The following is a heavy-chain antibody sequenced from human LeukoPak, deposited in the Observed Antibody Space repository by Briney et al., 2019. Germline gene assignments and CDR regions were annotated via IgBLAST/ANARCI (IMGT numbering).Heavy chain of an antibody. CDR1: GFTFSSYS. V-gene: IGHV3-21*01. CDR2: ISSSGSYI. D-gene: IGHD2-15*01. J-gene: IGHJ4*02. Sequence: GGSLRLSCAASGFTFSSYSMHWVRQAPGKGLEWVSSISSSGSYIYYADSVKGRFTISRDNAKNSLYLQMNSLRAEDTAVYYCARDATQSPRRENYLDFWGQGTLVTVSS. CDR3: ARDATQSPRRENYLDF.